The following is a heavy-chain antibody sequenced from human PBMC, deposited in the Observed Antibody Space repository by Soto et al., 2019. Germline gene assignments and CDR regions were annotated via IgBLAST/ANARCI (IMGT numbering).Heavy chain of an antibody. CDR1: GYSFTDYH. D-gene: IGHD2-8*01. CDR2: INPKSGGT. CDR3: ARGVSTDCSNGVCSFFYNHDMDV. Sequence: ASVKVSCKASGYSFTDYHIHWVRQAPGQGLEWLGRINPKSGGTSTAQKFQGWVTMTTDTSISTASMELTRLTSDDTAIYYCARGVSTDCSNGVCSFFYNHDMDVWGQGTTVTV. V-gene: IGHV1-2*04. J-gene: IGHJ6*02.